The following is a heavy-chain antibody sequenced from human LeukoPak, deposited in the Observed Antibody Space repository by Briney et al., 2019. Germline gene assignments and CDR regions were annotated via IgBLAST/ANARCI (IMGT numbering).Heavy chain of an antibody. Sequence: GGSLRLSCAASGFSFDDYAMHWVRQAPGKGLEWVSSITWNSNTINYADSVRGRFTISRDNAKNSLYLQMNSLRPEDTALYYCAKSGSGRSRYNWFDPWGQGTLVTVSS. CDR3: AKSGSGRSRYNWFDP. CDR2: ITWNSNTI. D-gene: IGHD6-19*01. CDR1: GFSFDDYA. J-gene: IGHJ5*02. V-gene: IGHV3-9*01.